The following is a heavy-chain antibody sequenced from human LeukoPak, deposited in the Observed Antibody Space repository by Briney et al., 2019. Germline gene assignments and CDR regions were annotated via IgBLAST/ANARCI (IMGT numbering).Heavy chain of an antibody. Sequence: PGGSLRLSCTASGFTFTDYGMHGVRPAPGKGLEWVAIIWYDGYNKYYADSVRARFTISRDNSKNTMYVQMNNLRAEDTAVYYCARDRDRDEFYFDYWGQGTLVTVSS. CDR1: GFTFTDYG. V-gene: IGHV3-33*01. CDR2: IWYDGYNK. CDR3: ARDRDRDEFYFDY. D-gene: IGHD1-14*01. J-gene: IGHJ4*02.